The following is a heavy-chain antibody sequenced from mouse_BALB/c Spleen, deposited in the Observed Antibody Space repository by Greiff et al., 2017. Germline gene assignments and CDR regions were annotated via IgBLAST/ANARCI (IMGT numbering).Heavy chain of an antibody. CDR1: GYTFTSYW. CDR2: IDPSDSYT. CDR3: ARDGSSSAWFAY. V-gene: IGHV1-69*02. J-gene: IGHJ3*01. D-gene: IGHD1-1*01. Sequence: VQLQQPGAELVKPGASVKLSCKASGYTFTSYWMHWVKQRPGQGLEWIGEIDPSDSYTNYNQKFKGKATLTVDKSSSTAYMQLSSLTSEDSAVYYCARDGSSSAWFAYWGQGTLVTVSA.